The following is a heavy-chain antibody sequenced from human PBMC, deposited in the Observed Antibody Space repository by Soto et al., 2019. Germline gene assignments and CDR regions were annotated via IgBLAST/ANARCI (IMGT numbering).Heavy chain of an antibody. CDR1: GGSISSGDYS. CDR2: IYHSGST. D-gene: IGHD3-10*01. Sequence: QLQLQESGSGLVKPSQTLSLTCAVSGGSISSGDYSWSWIRQPPWKGLEWIGYIYHSGSTTYNPSFKSRVTISLDRSKNQCSLQLSSVTAADTAVYYCASDFGSGSYRFDYWGQGTLVTVSS. V-gene: IGHV4-30-2*01. CDR3: ASDFGSGSYRFDY. J-gene: IGHJ4*02.